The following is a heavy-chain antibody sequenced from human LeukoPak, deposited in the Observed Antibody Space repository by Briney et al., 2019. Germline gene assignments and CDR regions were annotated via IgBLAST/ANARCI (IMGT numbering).Heavy chain of an antibody. CDR3: ARGGGYSYGSFDY. D-gene: IGHD5-18*01. Sequence: PGGSLRLSCAGSGFTFTGYWMHWVRQAPGKGLVWVSRINRDGSSTSYADSVKGRFTISRDNAKNTLYLQMNSLRVEDTAVYYCARGGGYSYGSFDYWGQGTLVTVSS. CDR1: GFTFTGYW. V-gene: IGHV3-74*01. CDR2: INRDGSST. J-gene: IGHJ4*02.